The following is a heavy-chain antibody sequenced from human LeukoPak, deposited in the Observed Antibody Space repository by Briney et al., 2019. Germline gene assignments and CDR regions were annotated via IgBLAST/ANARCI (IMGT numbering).Heavy chain of an antibody. CDR3: AKGVVVVEEKNWFDP. V-gene: IGHV3-30*02. D-gene: IGHD2-15*01. J-gene: IGHJ5*02. CDR1: GFTFSSYG. Sequence: PGGSLRLSCAASGFTFSSYGMHWVRQAPGKGLEWVAFLRLDGINKYYADSVKGRFTISRDNAKNSLYLQMNSLRAEDTALYYCAKGVVVVEEKNWFDPWGQGTLVTVSS. CDR2: LRLDGINK.